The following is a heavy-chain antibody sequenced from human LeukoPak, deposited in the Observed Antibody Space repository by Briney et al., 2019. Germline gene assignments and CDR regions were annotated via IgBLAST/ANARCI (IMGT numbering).Heavy chain of an antibody. D-gene: IGHD2-8*01. CDR2: ISWNSGSI. V-gene: IGHV3-9*01. CDR3: TKDRYCTTTFCPLDY. J-gene: IGHJ4*02. Sequence: GGSLRLSCAASGFTFDDYAMHWVRQAPGKGLEWVSGISWNSGSIGYADSVKGRFTISRDNAKNSLYLQMNSLRTEDTALYYCTKDRYCTTTFCPLDYWGQGTLVTVSS. CDR1: GFTFDDYA.